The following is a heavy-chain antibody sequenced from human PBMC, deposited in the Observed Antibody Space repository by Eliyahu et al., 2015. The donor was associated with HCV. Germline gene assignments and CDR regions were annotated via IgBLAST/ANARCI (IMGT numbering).Heavy chain of an antibody. D-gene: IGHD6-19*01. CDR2: ISSSSNYI. J-gene: IGHJ4*02. CDR1: GFPFXTYS. Sequence: EVQLVESGGGLVKPGGSLRLSCAASGFPFXTYSMNWVRQAPGKGLQWVSSISSSSNYIYYADSVKGRFTISRDNAKNSLYLQMNSLRAEDTAVYFCARDRVSAVAGSDYFDFWGQGSLVTVSS. V-gene: IGHV3-21*01. CDR3: ARDRVSAVAGSDYFDF.